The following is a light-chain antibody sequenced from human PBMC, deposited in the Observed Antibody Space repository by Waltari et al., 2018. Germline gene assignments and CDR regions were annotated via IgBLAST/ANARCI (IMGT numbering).Light chain of an antibody. Sequence: DVVMTQSPLSLPVTPGQAASISCKSSQSLVHSDGNTHLNWFQQSPGQSPRRLIYRVSNRDSGVPDRFSGSGSGTDFTLKISRVEAEDVGVYYCMQDTHWPYTFGQGTKLDIK. CDR3: MQDTHWPYT. CDR2: RVS. CDR1: QSLVHSDGNTH. V-gene: IGKV2-30*02. J-gene: IGKJ2*01.